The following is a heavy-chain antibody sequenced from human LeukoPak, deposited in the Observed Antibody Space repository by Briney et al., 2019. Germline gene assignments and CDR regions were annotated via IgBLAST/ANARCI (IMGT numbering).Heavy chain of an antibody. CDR2: IYYSGRT. CDR3: ARGYDFWSGYLTPIWDY. Sequence: PSETLSLTCTVSGGPISSYYWSWIRQPPGKGLEWIGYIYYSGRTNYNPSLKSRVTITVDTSKNQFSLKLSSVTAADTAVYYCARGYDFWSGYLTPIWDYWGQGTLVTVSS. V-gene: IGHV4-59*01. D-gene: IGHD3-3*01. J-gene: IGHJ4*02. CDR1: GGPISSYY.